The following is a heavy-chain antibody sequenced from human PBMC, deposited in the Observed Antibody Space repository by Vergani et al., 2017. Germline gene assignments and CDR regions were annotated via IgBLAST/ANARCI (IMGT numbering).Heavy chain of an antibody. CDR3: ARTTYGSLGWFDP. CDR1: GDSMNTYY. D-gene: IGHD3-16*01. CDR2: IYDSGDT. J-gene: IGHJ5*02. Sequence: QVQLQESGPGLVKPSETLSLTCSVSGDSMNTYYWTWIRQPPGKGLEWIGYIYDSGDTKYNPSLKSRVTMSLDTSKNQISLKLTSVTAADTAVYYCARTTYGSLGWFDPWGQGTLVTVSS. V-gene: IGHV4-59*01.